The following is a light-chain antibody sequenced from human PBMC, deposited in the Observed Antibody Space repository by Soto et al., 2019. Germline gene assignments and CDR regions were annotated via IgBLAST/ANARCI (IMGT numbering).Light chain of an antibody. CDR3: QKYDDVPYT. V-gene: IGKV1-27*01. CDR1: QSIIRY. J-gene: IGKJ5*01. Sequence: QMTQSPSSLSASVGDRVTITCRASQSIIRYLAWYQQKQGKPPKLLIYAASTLQSGVPSRFSGSGSATDFTLTISGLQPEDVETYYCQKYDDVPYTFGQGTRLEIK. CDR2: AAS.